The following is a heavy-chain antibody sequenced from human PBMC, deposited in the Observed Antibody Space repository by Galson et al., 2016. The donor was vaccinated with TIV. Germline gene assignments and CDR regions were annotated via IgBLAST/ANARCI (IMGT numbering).Heavy chain of an antibody. D-gene: IGHD6-25*01. Sequence: QSGAEVKEPGESLKISCKGSGYRLSNYWIAWVRQMPGKGLEWMGVIYPVDSDTRYSPSFQGQVTISADKSISTAYLQWNSLKASDSAIYYRARERDSGYAYYFDFWGQGTLVTVSS. CDR1: GYRLSNYW. J-gene: IGHJ4*02. CDR3: ARERDSGYAYYFDF. V-gene: IGHV5-51*03. CDR2: IYPVDSDT.